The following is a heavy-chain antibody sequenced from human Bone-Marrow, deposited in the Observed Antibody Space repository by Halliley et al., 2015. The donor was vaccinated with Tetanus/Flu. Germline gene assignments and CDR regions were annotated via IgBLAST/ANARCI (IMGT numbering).Heavy chain of an antibody. V-gene: IGHV3-15*07. CDR2: IKTETDGGTI. CDR3: TWSGAA. J-gene: IGHJ5*02. Sequence: KGLEWVGRIKTETDGGTIDYAAPVKGRFAISRDDSKNTVYLQMNSLKTEDTGVYFCTWSGAAWGQGTLVPVSS. D-gene: IGHD3-3*01.